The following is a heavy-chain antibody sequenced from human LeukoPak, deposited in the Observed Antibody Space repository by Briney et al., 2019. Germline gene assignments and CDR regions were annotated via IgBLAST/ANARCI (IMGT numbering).Heavy chain of an antibody. CDR3: ARHSWESGYVGYYYYYYMDV. Sequence: SVKVSCKASGGTFSSYAISWVRQAPGQGLEWMGGIIPIFGTANYAQKFQGRVTITTDESTSTAYMELSSLRSEDTAVYYCARHSWESGYVGYYYYYYMDVWGKGTTVTVSS. CDR1: GGTFSSYA. V-gene: IGHV1-69*05. D-gene: IGHD3-3*01. J-gene: IGHJ6*03. CDR2: IIPIFGTA.